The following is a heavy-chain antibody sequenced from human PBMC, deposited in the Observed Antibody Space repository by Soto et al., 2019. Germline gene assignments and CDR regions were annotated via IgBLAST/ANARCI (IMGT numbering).Heavy chain of an antibody. CDR1: GRVFSSCW. CDR2: IKQDGSEK. CDR3: ARGHNGLEV. V-gene: IGHV3-7*01. Sequence: GGSLRLSCEASGRVFSSCWMSWVRQAPGKGLEWVAYIKQDGSEKYYVDSVKGRFTISRDNPKSSLYLQMHNMTAQDPAVYYCARGHNGLEVWGQGTTVTVSS. J-gene: IGHJ6*02.